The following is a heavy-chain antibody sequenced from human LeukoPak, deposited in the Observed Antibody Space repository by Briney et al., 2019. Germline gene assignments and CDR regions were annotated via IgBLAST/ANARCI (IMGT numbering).Heavy chain of an antibody. V-gene: IGHV3-23*01. CDR3: ANWYGSGSYPLEY. Sequence: GGSLRLSCAASGFIFSNYAMTWVRQAPGKGLEWVSAISSSGGSTHYTDSVKGRFTISRDKTKNTLYLQMNSLRVEDTAIYYCANWYGSGSYPLEYCGQGTLVTVSS. CDR2: ISSSGGST. D-gene: IGHD3-10*01. J-gene: IGHJ4*02. CDR1: GFIFSNYA.